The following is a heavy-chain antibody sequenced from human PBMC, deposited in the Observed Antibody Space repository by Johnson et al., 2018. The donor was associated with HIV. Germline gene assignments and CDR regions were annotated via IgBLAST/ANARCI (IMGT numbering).Heavy chain of an antibody. CDR1: GFTFSSYA. CDR3: ARERDPERGSQQSGVYAFYI. D-gene: IGHD3-10*01. V-gene: IGHV3-30*04. CDR2: MSFDGRNK. J-gene: IGHJ3*02. Sequence: QMLLVESGGGVVQPGRSLRLSCAASGFTFSSYAMHWVRQAPGKGLEGVSLMSFDGRNKDYADSVKGRFTISRDNSKNPLFLPMNSLTAGDTAVYYCARERDPERGSQQSGVYAFYIWGQGTMVTVSS.